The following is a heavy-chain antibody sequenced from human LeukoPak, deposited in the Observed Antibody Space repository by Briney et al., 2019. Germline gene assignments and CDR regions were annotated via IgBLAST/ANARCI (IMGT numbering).Heavy chain of an antibody. CDR1: VYTFTGYY. V-gene: IGHV1-2*02. Sequence: GASVKVSCKASVYTFTGYYMHWLRQAPGQGLEWMGWIHPKSGAADYAQKFQGRVTMTRDTSISTAYMELTRLRSDDTAVYYCAPTSFPYYFDYWGQGTLVTVSS. CDR3: APTSFPYYFDY. D-gene: IGHD4-11*01. CDR2: IHPKSGAA. J-gene: IGHJ4*02.